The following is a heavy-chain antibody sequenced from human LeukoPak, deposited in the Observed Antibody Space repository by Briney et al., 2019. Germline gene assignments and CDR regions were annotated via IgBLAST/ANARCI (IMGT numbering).Heavy chain of an antibody. CDR3: ARDHSSSWSAFDY. Sequence: PGRSLRLSCAASGFTFSSYAMHWVRQAPGKGLEWVAVISYDGSNKYYADSVKGRFTISRDNSKNTLYLQMNSLRAEDTAVYYCARDHSSSWSAFDYWGQGTLVPVSS. CDR2: ISYDGSNK. CDR1: GFTFSSYA. D-gene: IGHD6-13*01. V-gene: IGHV3-30-3*01. J-gene: IGHJ4*02.